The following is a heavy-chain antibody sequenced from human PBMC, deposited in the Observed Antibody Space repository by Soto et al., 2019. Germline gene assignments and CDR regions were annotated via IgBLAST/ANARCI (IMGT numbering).Heavy chain of an antibody. Sequence: QVQLQESGPGLVKPSQTLSLTCTVSGGSISSGGYYWSWIRQHPGKGLEWIGYIYYSGSTYYNPFYESRVTISVDPSKNRFTLKLSAVTPADTTVYYCARGGCSSTSCYYFDSWGQGTLVAVSS. V-gene: IGHV4-31*03. D-gene: IGHD2-2*01. J-gene: IGHJ4*02. CDR3: ARGGCSSTSCYYFDS. CDR2: IYYSGST. CDR1: GGSISSGGYY.